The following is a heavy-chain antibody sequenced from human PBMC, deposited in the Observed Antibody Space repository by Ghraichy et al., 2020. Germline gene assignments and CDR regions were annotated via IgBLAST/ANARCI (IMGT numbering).Heavy chain of an antibody. CDR2: VRGGGDGA. CDR1: GFTFTSYA. J-gene: IGHJ4*02. CDR3: AKDRYTRSYYVSALDY. V-gene: IGHV3-23*01. D-gene: IGHD1-26*01. Sequence: AGSLRLSCAASGFTFTSYAMSWVRQAPGKGLEWVSAVRGGGDGAYYADSVKGRFTISRDNSMSTLYLQMNHLGAEDTAVYYCAKDRYTRSYYVSALDYWGQGTLVTVSS.